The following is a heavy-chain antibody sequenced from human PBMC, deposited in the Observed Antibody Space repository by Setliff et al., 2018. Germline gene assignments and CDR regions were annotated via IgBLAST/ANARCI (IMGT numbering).Heavy chain of an antibody. CDR2: IRSKAYGGTT. V-gene: IGHV3-49*04. Sequence: GGSLRLSCTASGFTFGDYAMSWVRQAPGKGLEWVGFIRSKAYGGTTEYAASVEGRFTISRDDSKSIAYLQMNSLKTEDTAVYYCTVAPGYCSGGSCSYYYYYGMDVWGQGTTVTVSS. J-gene: IGHJ6*02. CDR3: TVAPGYCSGGSCSYYYYYGMDV. D-gene: IGHD2-15*01. CDR1: GFTFGDYA.